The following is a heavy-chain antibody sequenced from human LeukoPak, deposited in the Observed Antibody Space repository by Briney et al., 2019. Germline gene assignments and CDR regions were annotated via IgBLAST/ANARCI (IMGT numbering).Heavy chain of an antibody. J-gene: IGHJ4*02. Sequence: GASVKVSCKASGGTFSNYAISWVRQAPGQGLEWMGWISTYNGNTKYPQKLQDRVIMTTDTSTSTAYMELRSLTSDDTAVYYCARDPELRLFDYWGQGTLVTVSS. V-gene: IGHV1-18*01. CDR3: ARDPELRLFDY. D-gene: IGHD1-26*01. CDR2: ISTYNGNT. CDR1: GGTFSNYA.